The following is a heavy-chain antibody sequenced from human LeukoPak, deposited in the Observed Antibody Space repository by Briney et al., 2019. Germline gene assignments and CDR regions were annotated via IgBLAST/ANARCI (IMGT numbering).Heavy chain of an antibody. D-gene: IGHD3-16*01. J-gene: IGHJ6*03. V-gene: IGHV4-39*07. Sequence: SETLSLTCAVSGASISSSNYYWSWIRQPPGKGLEWIGEINDSGSTKYNPSLKSRVTISIDTSKNQFSLKVTSVTAADTAVYYCARVKDPGGYYYYYYMDVWGKGTTVTVSS. CDR1: GASISSSNYY. CDR3: ARVKDPGGYYYYYYMDV. CDR2: INDSGST.